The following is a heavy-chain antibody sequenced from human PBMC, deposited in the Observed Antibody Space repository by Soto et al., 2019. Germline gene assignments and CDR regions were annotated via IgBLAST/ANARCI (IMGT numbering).Heavy chain of an antibody. CDR1: GFTFSDHY. J-gene: IGHJ4*02. V-gene: IGHV3-72*01. D-gene: IGHD3-10*01. CDR2: ARDKGNSYTT. CDR3: VRDSNGSGSSLFDF. Sequence: QPGGSLRLSCAASGFTFSDHYMDWVRQAPGKGLEWVGRARDKGNSYTTEYAASVKGRFTISRDDSKNSLYLQMNSLKTEDTAVYYCVRDSNGSGSSLFDFWGQGTLVTVSS.